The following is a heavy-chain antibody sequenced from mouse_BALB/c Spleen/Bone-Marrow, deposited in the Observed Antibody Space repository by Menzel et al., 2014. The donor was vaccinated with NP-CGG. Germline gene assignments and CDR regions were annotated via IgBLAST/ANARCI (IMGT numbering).Heavy chain of an antibody. J-gene: IGHJ3*01. V-gene: IGHV1-9*01. CDR3: ARSGDYDENY. Sequence: VQLQQSGAELMKPGASVKISCKATGYTFSSYWIEWVKQRPGHGLEWIGEILPGSGSTNYSEKFKGKATFTADTSSNTAYMQLSSLTSEDSAVYYCARSGDYDENYWGQGTLVTVSA. CDR1: GYTFSSYW. CDR2: ILPGSGST. D-gene: IGHD2-4*01.